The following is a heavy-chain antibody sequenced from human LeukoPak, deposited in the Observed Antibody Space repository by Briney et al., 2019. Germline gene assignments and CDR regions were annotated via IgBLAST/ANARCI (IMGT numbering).Heavy chain of an antibody. D-gene: IGHD2-2*01. V-gene: IGHV1-2*02. J-gene: IGHJ4*02. CDR2: INPNSGGT. CDR3: AVVPAAHFDY. Sequence: ASVKVSCKASGYAFTFCYMHWMRQAPGQGLEWMGWINPNSGGTNYAQKFPGRVTMTRETSISTASMELNKLRSDDTAVYYCAVVPAAHFDYWGQGTLVTVSS. CDR1: GYAFTFCY.